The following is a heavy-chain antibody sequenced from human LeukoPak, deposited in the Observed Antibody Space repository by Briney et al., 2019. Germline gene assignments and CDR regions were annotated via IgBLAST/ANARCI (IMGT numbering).Heavy chain of an antibody. Sequence: SETLSLTCAVYGGSFSGYYWSWIRQPPGKGLEWIGEINHSGSTNYNPSLKSRVTISIDTSKNHFSLKLSSVTAADTATYYCAGDYGDYRLDAFDIWGQGTMVTVSS. J-gene: IGHJ3*02. CDR3: AGDYGDYRLDAFDI. CDR1: GGSFSGYY. D-gene: IGHD4-17*01. V-gene: IGHV4-34*01. CDR2: INHSGST.